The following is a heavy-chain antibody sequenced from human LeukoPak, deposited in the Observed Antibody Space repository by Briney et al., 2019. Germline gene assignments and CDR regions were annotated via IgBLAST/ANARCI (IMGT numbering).Heavy chain of an antibody. V-gene: IGHV5-51*01. D-gene: IGHD3-10*01. CDR1: GYSFTNYW. J-gene: IGHJ4*02. CDR3: AGQVRPAGY. CDR2: INPVDSDT. Sequence: GESLKISCKTSGYSFTNYWIGWVRQMPGKGPELMGIINPVDSDTRYSPSFQGQVTISADKSISTAYLQWNSLKASDTAMYYCAGQVRPAGYWGQGTLVTVSS.